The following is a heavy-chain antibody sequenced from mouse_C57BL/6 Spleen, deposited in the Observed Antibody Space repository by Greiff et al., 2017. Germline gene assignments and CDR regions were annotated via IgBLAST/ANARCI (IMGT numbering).Heavy chain of an antibody. CDR1: GFTFSDYG. J-gene: IGHJ4*01. CDR2: ISSGSSTI. Sequence: EVQLVESGGGLVKPGGSLKLSCAASGFTFSDYGMHWVRQAPEKGLEWVAYISSGSSTIYYADTVKGRFTISRDNAQVTLLLRMTSLGSEDTAMYDCARGAPRRRYAMDYWGQGTSVTVSS. V-gene: IGHV5-17*01. CDR3: ARGAPRRRYAMDY.